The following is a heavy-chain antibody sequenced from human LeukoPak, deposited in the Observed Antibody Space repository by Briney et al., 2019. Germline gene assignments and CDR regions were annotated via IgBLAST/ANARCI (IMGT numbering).Heavy chain of an antibody. CDR3: AREDPQTTVPEGMDV. J-gene: IGHJ6*02. Sequence: PSETLSLTCTVSGGSISQYYWSWIRQSPGKGLEWIGYIYYSGTTNYNPSLKSRVTISVDTSRNQFSLQLRSVTAADTAVYYCAREDPQTTVPEGMDVWGQGTTVIVSS. CDR1: GGSISQYY. CDR2: IYYSGTT. D-gene: IGHD4-17*01. V-gene: IGHV4-59*01.